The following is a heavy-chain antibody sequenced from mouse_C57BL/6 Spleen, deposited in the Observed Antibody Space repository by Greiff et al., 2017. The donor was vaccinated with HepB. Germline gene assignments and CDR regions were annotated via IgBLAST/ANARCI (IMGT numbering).Heavy chain of an antibody. CDR2: IYPGSGNT. J-gene: IGHJ2*01. Sequence: VQVVESGAELVRPGASVKLSCKASGYTFTDYYINWVKQRPGQGLEWIARIYPGSGNTYYNEKFKGKATLTAEKSSSTAYMQLSSLTSEDSAVYFCAREGYYGSRYFDYWGQGTTLTVSS. CDR3: AREGYYGSRYFDY. D-gene: IGHD1-1*01. V-gene: IGHV1-76*01. CDR1: GYTFTDYY.